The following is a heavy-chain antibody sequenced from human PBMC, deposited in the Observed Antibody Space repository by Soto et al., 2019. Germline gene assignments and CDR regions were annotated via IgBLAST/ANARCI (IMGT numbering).Heavy chain of an antibody. J-gene: IGHJ4*02. CDR2: ISYDGSNK. CDR3: ARAYSSSWYYFDY. V-gene: IGHV3-30-3*01. CDR1: GFTFSSYA. D-gene: IGHD6-13*01. Sequence: QVQLVESGGGVVQPGRSLRLSCAASGFTFSSYAMHWVHQAPGKGLEWVAVISYDGSNKYYADSVKGRFTISRDNSKNTLYLQMNSLRAEDTAVYYCARAYSSSWYYFDYWGQGTLVTVSS.